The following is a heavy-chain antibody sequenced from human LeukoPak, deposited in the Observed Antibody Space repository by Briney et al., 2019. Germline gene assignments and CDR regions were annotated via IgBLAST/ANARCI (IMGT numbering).Heavy chain of an antibody. CDR2: ISGSGGST. Sequence: GGSLRLSCAASGFTFSSYAMSWVRQAPGKGLEWVSAISGSGGSTYYADSVKGRFTISRDNSKNTLYLQMNNLRVEDTAVYFCARGINGHEDNYWGQGTLVTVSS. CDR3: ARGINGHEDNY. V-gene: IGHV3-23*01. CDR1: GFTFSSYA. D-gene: IGHD2-15*01. J-gene: IGHJ4*02.